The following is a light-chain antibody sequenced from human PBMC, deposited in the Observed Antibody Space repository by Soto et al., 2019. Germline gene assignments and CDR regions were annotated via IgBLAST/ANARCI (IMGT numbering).Light chain of an antibody. Sequence: QSVLTQPAPVSGSPGQSITISCTGTSTDVGRYNYVSWYQQHPGKAPKLMVYDVSNRPSWVSNRFSGSKSGITASLTISGLQAEDEADYYCTSYTSDRTYVFVTGTKVTVL. CDR3: TSYTSDRTYV. V-gene: IGLV2-14*01. CDR2: DVS. J-gene: IGLJ1*01. CDR1: STDVGRYNY.